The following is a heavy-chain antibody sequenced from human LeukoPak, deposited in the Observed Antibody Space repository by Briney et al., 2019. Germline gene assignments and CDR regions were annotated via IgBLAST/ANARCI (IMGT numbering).Heavy chain of an antibody. V-gene: IGHV3-11*06. Sequence: PGGSLRLSCAASGFTFSDYYMSWIRQAPGKGLEWVSYISSSSSYTNYADSVKGRFTISRDNAKNSLYLQMNSLRAEDTAVYYCARVRSYGSYYFDYWGQGTLVTVSP. CDR3: ARVRSYGSYYFDY. J-gene: IGHJ4*02. CDR2: ISSSSSYT. CDR1: GFTFSDYY. D-gene: IGHD5-18*01.